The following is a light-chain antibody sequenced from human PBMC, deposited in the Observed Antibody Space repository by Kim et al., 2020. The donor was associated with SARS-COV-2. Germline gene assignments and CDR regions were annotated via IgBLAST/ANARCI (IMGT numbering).Light chain of an antibody. V-gene: IGKV1-5*01. J-gene: IGKJ2*01. CDR2: AAS. CDR3: QQYSSYSYT. CDR1: QSISSW. Sequence: DIQMTQSPPTLSASVGDRVTITCRARQSISSWLAWYQQKPGKAPKLLIYAASSLQSGVPSRFSGSGSGREFTLTISSLQPDDFATYYCQQYSSYSYTFGQGTKLEI.